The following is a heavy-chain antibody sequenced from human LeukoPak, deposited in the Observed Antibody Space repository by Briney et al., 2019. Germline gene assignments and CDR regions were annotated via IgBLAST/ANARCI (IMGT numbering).Heavy chain of an antibody. CDR1: GYTFTSYA. CDR2: INAGNGNT. V-gene: IGHV1-3*01. Sequence: GASVKGSCKASGYTFTSYAMHWVRQAPGQRLEWMGWINAGNGNTKYSQKFQGRVTITRDTSASTAYMELSSLRSEDTAVYYCARDRIIMVRGIEYWGQGTLVTVSS. J-gene: IGHJ4*02. D-gene: IGHD3-10*01. CDR3: ARDRIIMVRGIEY.